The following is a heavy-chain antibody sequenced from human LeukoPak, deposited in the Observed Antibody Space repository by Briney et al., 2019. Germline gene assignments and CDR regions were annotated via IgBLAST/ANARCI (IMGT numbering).Heavy chain of an antibody. CDR1: GFTVSSNY. D-gene: IGHD5-12*01. CDR2: IYSGGST. CDR3: ASARLRSWFDP. V-gene: IGHV3-53*01. J-gene: IGHJ5*02. Sequence: GGSLRLSCAASGFTVSSNYMSWVRQAPGKGLEWVSVIYSGGSTYYADSVKGRFTISRDNSKNTLYLQMNSLRAEDTAVYYCASARLRSWFDPWGQGTLVTVSS.